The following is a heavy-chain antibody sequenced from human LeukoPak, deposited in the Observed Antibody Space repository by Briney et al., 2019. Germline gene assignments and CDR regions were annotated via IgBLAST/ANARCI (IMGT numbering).Heavy chain of an antibody. J-gene: IGHJ4*02. CDR1: GFTFSSYW. D-gene: IGHD2-15*01. CDR3: ARDQVVAASFDY. V-gene: IGHV3-33*08. CDR2: IWYDGSNK. Sequence: GGSLRLSCAASGFTFSSYWMSWVRQAPGKGLEWVAVIWYDGSNKYYADSVKGRFTISRDNSKNTLYLQMNSLRAEDTAVYYCARDQVVAASFDYWGQGTLVTVSS.